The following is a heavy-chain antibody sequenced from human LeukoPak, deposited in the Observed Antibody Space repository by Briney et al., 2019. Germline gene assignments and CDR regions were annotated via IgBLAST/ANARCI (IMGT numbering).Heavy chain of an antibody. Sequence: SGPTLVKPTQTLTLTCTFSGFSSSTRGGGVGWIRQPPGKALEWLALIYWDDDKRFSPSLKSRLTITKDTSKNQVVLTMTNMDPVDTATYYCAHTGQQGGEEDFDYWGQGTLVTVSS. J-gene: IGHJ4*02. CDR3: AHTGQQGGEEDFDY. D-gene: IGHD1-1*01. V-gene: IGHV2-5*02. CDR2: IYWDDDK. CDR1: GFSSSTRGGG.